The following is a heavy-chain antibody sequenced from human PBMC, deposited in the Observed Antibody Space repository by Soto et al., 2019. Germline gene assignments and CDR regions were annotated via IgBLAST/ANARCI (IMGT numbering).Heavy chain of an antibody. CDR1: GYTFTGYY. D-gene: IGHD6-19*01. V-gene: IGHV1-2*02. Sequence: ASVKVSCKASGYTFTGYYMHWVRQAPGQGLEWMGWINPNSGGTNYAQKFQGRVTMTRDTSISTAYMELSRLRSGDTAVYYCASLSLRAVAGLDAFDIWGQGTMVTVSS. CDR2: INPNSGGT. J-gene: IGHJ3*02. CDR3: ASLSLRAVAGLDAFDI.